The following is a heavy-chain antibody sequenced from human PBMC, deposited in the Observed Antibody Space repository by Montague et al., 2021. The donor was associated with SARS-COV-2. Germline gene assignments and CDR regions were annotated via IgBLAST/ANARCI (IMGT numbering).Heavy chain of an antibody. CDR2: IYYSGST. CDR3: VIQLWLRGYFDY. J-gene: IGHJ4*02. D-gene: IGHD5-18*01. CDR1: GGSFICSSYY. Sequence: SETLSLTCTVSGGSFICSSYYWGWIRQPPGTFLEWIGSIYYSGSTYYTSTLKSRVTISVATSKNQFSLTLSSVTAADTAVYDCVIQLWLRGYFDYWGQGTLVTVSS. V-gene: IGHV4-39*01.